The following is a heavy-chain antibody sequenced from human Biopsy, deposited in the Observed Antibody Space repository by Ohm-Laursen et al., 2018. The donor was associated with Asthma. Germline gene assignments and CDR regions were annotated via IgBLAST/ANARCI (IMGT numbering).Heavy chain of an antibody. CDR2: VSYDGSIK. D-gene: IGHD5-12*01. CDR3: AKRRGYSGHDNDY. V-gene: IGHV3-30*18. Sequence: SLRLSCAASGFTFSSYGMHWVRQTPGKGLEWVAVVSYDGSIKYYVDSVKGRFTISRDNSMNTLYLHMNSLRVEDTAVYYCAKRRGYSGHDNDYWGQGTLVSVSS. J-gene: IGHJ4*02. CDR1: GFTFSSYG.